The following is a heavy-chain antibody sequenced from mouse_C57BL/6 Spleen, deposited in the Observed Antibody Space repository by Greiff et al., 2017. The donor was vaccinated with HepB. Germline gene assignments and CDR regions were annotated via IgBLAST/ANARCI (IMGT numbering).Heavy chain of an antibody. CDR2: INPYNGGT. J-gene: IGHJ2*01. CDR3: ARRRDYYGKDY. V-gene: IGHV1-19*01. D-gene: IGHD1-1*01. CDR1: GYTFTDYY. Sequence: EVQLQQSGPVLVKPGASVKMSCKASGYTFTDYYMNWVKQSHGKSLEWIGVINPYNGGTSYNQKFKGKATLTVDKSSSTAYMELNSLTSEDSAVYYCARRRDYYGKDYWGQGTTLTVSS.